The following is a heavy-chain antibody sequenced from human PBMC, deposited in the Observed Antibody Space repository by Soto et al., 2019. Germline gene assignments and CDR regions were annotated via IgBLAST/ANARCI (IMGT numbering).Heavy chain of an antibody. CDR2: ISWNSGSI. V-gene: IGHV3-9*01. J-gene: IGHJ3*02. D-gene: IGHD2-15*01. CDR1: GFTFDDYA. CDR3: AKDISGCSEAFDI. Sequence: DVQLLESGGGLVQPGRSLRLSCAASGFTFDDYAMHWVRQAPGKGLEWVSGISWNSGSIGYADSVKGRFTISRDNAKNSLYLQMNSLRAEDTALYYCAKDISGCSEAFDIWGQGTMVTVSS.